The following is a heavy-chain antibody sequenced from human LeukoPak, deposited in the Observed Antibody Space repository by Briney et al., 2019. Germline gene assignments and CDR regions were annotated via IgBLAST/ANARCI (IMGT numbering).Heavy chain of an antibody. CDR2: IYSGGST. CDR3: ARSNDAFDI. V-gene: IGHV3-53*01. J-gene: IGHJ3*02. Sequence: GGSLRLSCAASGFTVSSNCMNWVRQAPGKGLEWVSIIYSGGSTFYADSVKGRFTISRDNSKNTLHLQMNSLRAEDTAVYYCARSNDAFDIWGQGTMVTVSS. D-gene: IGHD5/OR15-5a*01. CDR1: GFTVSSNC.